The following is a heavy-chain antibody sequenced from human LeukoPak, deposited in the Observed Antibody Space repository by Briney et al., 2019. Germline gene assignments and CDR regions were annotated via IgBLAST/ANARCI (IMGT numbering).Heavy chain of an antibody. Sequence: GGSLRLSCAASGFTFDDYAMHWVRQAPGNGLEWVSGISWNSGSIGYVDSVKGRFTISRDNAKNSLFLQINSLRAEDTAVYYCANGGTYSSGPWGQGTLVTVSS. V-gene: IGHV3-9*01. CDR2: ISWNSGSI. J-gene: IGHJ5*02. CDR1: GFTFDDYA. D-gene: IGHD3-22*01. CDR3: ANGGTYSSGP.